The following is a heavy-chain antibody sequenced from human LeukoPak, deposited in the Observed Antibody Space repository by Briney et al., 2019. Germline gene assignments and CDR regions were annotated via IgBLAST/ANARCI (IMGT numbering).Heavy chain of an antibody. V-gene: IGHV1-69*05. CDR1: GGTFSSYA. D-gene: IGHD2-2*01. Sequence: SVKVSCKASGGTFSSYAISWVRQAPGQGLEWMGGIIPIFGTANYAQKFQGRVTITTDESTSTAYVELSSLRSEDTAVYYCARSYSSRPNWFDPWGQGTLVTVSS. CDR3: ARSYSSRPNWFDP. CDR2: IIPIFGTA. J-gene: IGHJ5*02.